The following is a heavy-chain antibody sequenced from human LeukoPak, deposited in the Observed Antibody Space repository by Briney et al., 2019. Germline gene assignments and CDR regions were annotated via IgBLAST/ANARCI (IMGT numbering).Heavy chain of an antibody. CDR2: INHSGST. D-gene: IGHD3-3*01. CDR1: GGSFSGYY. J-gene: IGHJ3*02. V-gene: IGHV4-34*01. CDR3: ARLYYDFWSGSPDAFDI. Sequence: SETLSLTCAVYGGSFSGYYWSWIRQPPGKGLEWIGEINHSGSTTYNPSLKSRVTISVDTSKNQFSLKLSSVTAADTAVYYCARLYYDFWSGSPDAFDIWGQGTMVTVSS.